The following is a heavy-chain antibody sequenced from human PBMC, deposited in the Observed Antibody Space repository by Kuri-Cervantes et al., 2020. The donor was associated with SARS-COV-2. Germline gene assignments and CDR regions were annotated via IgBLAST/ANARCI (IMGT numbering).Heavy chain of an antibody. J-gene: IGHJ3*02. CDR3: ATLLSLDAFDI. D-gene: IGHD3-16*02. V-gene: IGHV4-38-2*01. Sequence: SCAVSGYSISSGYYWGWIRQPPGKGLEWIGSIYHSGSTFYNPSLKSRVTISVDTSKNQFSLKLSSVTAADTAVYYCATLLSLDAFDICGQGTMVTVSS. CDR1: GYSISSGYY. CDR2: IYHSGST.